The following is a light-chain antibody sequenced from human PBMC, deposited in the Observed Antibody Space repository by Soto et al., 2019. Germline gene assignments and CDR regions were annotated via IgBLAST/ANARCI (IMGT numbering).Light chain of an antibody. CDR2: DAS. Sequence: DIQMTQFPSTLAASVGDRVTITCRTSQSISNWLAWYQQKSGKAPKLLIYDASSLESGVPSRFSGRGSGTDFTLTISSLQPDDFATYYCLQYNTYLTWTFGQGTKVEVK. CDR1: QSISNW. CDR3: LQYNTYLTWT. V-gene: IGKV1-5*01. J-gene: IGKJ1*01.